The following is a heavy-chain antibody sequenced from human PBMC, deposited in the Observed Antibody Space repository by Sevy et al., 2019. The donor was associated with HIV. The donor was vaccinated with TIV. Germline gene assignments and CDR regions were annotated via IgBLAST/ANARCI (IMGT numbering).Heavy chain of an antibody. D-gene: IGHD3-16*02. CDR1: GFTFSSYA. Sequence: GGSLRLSCAASGFTFSSYAMHWVRQAPGKGLEWVAVISDDGSNKYYEDSVKGRFTISRDNSKNTLYLQMNSLRAEDTAVYYCARVGGVYVWGGYRVWGQGTLVTVSS. J-gene: IGHJ4*02. CDR2: ISDDGSNK. V-gene: IGHV3-30-3*01. CDR3: ARVGGVYVWGGYRV.